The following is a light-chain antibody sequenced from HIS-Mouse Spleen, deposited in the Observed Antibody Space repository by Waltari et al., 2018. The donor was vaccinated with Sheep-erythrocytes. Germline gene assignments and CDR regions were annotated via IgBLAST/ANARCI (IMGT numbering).Light chain of an antibody. V-gene: IGKV4-1*01. CDR1: QSVLSSSNNKNY. J-gene: IGKJ3*01. Sequence: DIVMTQSPDSLAVSLGERATINCKSSQSVLSSSNNKNYLAWYQQKPGQPPKLLMYWASTRHSGVPDRLSGSGSGTDFTLTISSLQAEDVAVYYCQQYYSTPFTFGPGTKVDIK. CDR3: QQYYSTPFT. CDR2: WAS.